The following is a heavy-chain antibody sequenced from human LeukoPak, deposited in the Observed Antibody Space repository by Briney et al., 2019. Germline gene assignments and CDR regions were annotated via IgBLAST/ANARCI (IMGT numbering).Heavy chain of an antibody. J-gene: IGHJ4*02. Sequence: GGSLRLSCAASGFTFSTHAMHWVPQAPGKGLEGVAVISHDGRYKYYGNSVKGRFTISRDNSKNTLSLEMISLRGEDTALYYCAREGTAMVRYYFDYWGQGTLVTVSS. CDR3: AREGTAMVRYYFDY. D-gene: IGHD5-18*01. V-gene: IGHV3-30*04. CDR2: ISHDGRYK. CDR1: GFTFSTHA.